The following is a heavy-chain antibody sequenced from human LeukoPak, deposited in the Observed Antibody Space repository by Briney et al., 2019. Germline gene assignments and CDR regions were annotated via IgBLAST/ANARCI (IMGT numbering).Heavy chain of an antibody. CDR1: GYTFTSYG. V-gene: IGHV1-18*01. D-gene: IGHD1-26*01. Sequence: ASVKVSCKASGYTFTSYGISWVRQAPGEGLEWMGWISAYNGNTKDAQKFQGRVTMTTDTSTSTAYMELRSLRSDDTAVYYCARDGREGRLSYWGQGTLVTVSS. J-gene: IGHJ4*02. CDR2: ISAYNGNT. CDR3: ARDGREGRLSY.